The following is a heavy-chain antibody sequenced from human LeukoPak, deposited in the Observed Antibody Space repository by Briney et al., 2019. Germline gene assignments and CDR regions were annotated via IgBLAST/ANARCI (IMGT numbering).Heavy chain of an antibody. J-gene: IGHJ4*02. CDR1: GYTFTGYY. V-gene: IGHV1-2*02. CDR3: ARDLLLDS. D-gene: IGHD5-18*01. Sequence: GASVKVSCKASGYTFTGYYMHWVRQAPGQGLEWMGWINPNSGVTNYAQNFQGRVTMTRDTSISTASMELTSLRPDDTAVYYCARDLLLDSWGQGTLVTVSS. CDR2: INPNSGVT.